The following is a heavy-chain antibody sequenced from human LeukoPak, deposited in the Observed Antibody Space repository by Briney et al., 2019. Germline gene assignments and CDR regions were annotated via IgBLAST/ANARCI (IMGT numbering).Heavy chain of an antibody. CDR3: ARSRHCSGGSCYPDGY. CDR2: IYYSGST. D-gene: IGHD2-15*01. V-gene: IGHV4-59*01. J-gene: IGHJ4*02. CDR1: GGSISSYY. Sequence: PSETLSLTCTVSGGSISSYYWSWIRQPPGKGLEWIGYIYYSGSTNYNPSLKSRVTISVDTSKNQFSLKLSSVTAADTAVYYCARSRHCSGGSCYPDGYWGQGTLVTVSS.